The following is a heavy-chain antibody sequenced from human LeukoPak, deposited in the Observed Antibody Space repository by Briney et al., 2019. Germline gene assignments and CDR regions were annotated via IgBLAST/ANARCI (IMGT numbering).Heavy chain of an antibody. CDR3: ARATGIDS. Sequence: TGGSLRLSCATSGFTFSSYEMNWVRQAPGKGLEWVSYISSGGSTIYYADSVKGRFTISRDNAKNSLYLQMNSLRAEDTAVFYCARATGIDSWGQGTLVTVSS. CDR1: GFTFSSYE. D-gene: IGHD1-14*01. V-gene: IGHV3-48*03. CDR2: ISSGGSTI. J-gene: IGHJ4*02.